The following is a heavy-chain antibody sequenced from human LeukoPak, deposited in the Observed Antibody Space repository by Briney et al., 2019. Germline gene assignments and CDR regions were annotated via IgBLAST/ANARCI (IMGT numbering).Heavy chain of an antibody. CDR2: IIPMLGTA. CDR1: GGTFSSFA. J-gene: IGHJ4*02. V-gene: IGHV1-69*04. CDR3: ASVDIFEDY. D-gene: IGHD3-3*02. Sequence: ASVKVSCKASGGTFSSFAISWVRQAPGQGLEWMGRIIPMLGTANYVQKFQGRVTINADKSTSTAYMELSSLRSEDTAVYYCASVDIFEDYWGQGTLVTVSS.